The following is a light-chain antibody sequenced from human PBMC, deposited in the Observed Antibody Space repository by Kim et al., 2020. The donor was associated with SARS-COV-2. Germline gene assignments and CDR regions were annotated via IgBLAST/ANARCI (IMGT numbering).Light chain of an antibody. Sequence: ASVGDRVTITCRASRSIHNYVACYQKRTEKVPKRLIYAASTVHSGVPSRVSGSGSGTDYTLIISSLQPEDVATYNCQKYNTAPWTFGQGTKMDIK. V-gene: IGKV1-27*01. J-gene: IGKJ1*01. CDR1: RSIHNY. CDR2: AAS. CDR3: QKYNTAPWT.